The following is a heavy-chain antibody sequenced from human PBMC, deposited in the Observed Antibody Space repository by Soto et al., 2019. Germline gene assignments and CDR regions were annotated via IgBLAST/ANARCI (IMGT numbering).Heavy chain of an antibody. CDR2: INHSGTTT. V-gene: IGHV4-59*11. CDR3: ARGTYEPDF. J-gene: IGHJ4*02. CDR1: GVSISPHY. D-gene: IGHD3-22*01. Sequence: SETLSLTCTVSGVSISPHYWSWIRQPPGKGLEWIGYINHSGTTTSYNSSLKSRATISIETSKKQFSLNLGSVSAADTAVYFCARGTYEPDFWGQGVLVTVSS.